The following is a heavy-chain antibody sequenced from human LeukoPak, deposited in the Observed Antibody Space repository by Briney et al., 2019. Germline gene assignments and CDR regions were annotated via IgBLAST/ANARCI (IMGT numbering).Heavy chain of an antibody. D-gene: IGHD6-13*01. CDR3: ARVKVGSSSWYDFNYYGMDV. J-gene: IGHJ6*02. V-gene: IGHV3-33*01. CDR2: IWYDGSNK. CDR1: GFTFSSYG. Sequence: PGGSLRLSCAASGFTFSSYGMHWVRQAPGKGLEWVAVIWYDGSNKYYADSVKGRFTISRDNSKNTLYLQMNSLRAEDTAVYYCARVKVGSSSWYDFNYYGMDVWGQGTTVTVSS.